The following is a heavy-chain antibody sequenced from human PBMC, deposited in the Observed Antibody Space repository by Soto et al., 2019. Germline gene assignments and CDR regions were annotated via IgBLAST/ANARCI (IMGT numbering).Heavy chain of an antibody. D-gene: IGHD2-2*01. CDR1: GYTFTSYA. CDR2: INAGNGN. Sequence: ASVKVSCKASGYTFTSYAMHWVRQAPGQRLEWMGWINAGNGNNAQKFQDRVTITADESANIVYMELSSLRSEDTAIYYCAREGLTFGPGAVGGAFDIWGQGTLVTVSS. J-gene: IGHJ3*02. CDR3: AREGLTFGPGAVGGAFDI. V-gene: IGHV1-3*01.